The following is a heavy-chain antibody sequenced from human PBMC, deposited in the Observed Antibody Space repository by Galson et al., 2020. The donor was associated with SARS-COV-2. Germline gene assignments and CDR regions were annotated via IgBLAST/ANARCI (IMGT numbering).Heavy chain of an antibody. CDR3: ASSPSIAGSGTRFSFQH. V-gene: IGHV3-30*01. J-gene: IGHJ1*01. CDR1: GFPFSTYA. CDR2: ISYDGSYK. Sequence: GGSLRLSCAASGFPFSTYAMHWVRQAPGKGLEWVAAISYDGSYKHEVDSLKGRFTISRDNSKNTLYLQMNSLRPEDTAVYYCASSPSIAGSGTRFSFQHWGQGTLVTVSS. D-gene: IGHD6-6*01.